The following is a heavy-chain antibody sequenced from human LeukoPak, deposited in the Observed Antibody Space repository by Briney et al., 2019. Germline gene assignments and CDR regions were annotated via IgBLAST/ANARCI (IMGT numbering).Heavy chain of an antibody. CDR3: ARAKAYSSSWYDAFDI. CDR1: GFTFDDYG. D-gene: IGHD6-13*01. Sequence: PGGSLRLSCAASGFTFDDYGMSWVRQAPGKGLEWVSGINWNGGSTGYADSVKGRFTISRDNAKNSLYLQMNSLRAEDTALYYCARAKAYSSSWYDAFDIWGQGTMVTVSS. V-gene: IGHV3-20*04. J-gene: IGHJ3*02. CDR2: INWNGGST.